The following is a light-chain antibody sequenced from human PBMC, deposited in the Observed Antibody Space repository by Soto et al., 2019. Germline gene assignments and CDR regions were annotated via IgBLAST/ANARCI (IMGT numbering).Light chain of an antibody. CDR3: CSYAGGYTYV. V-gene: IGLV2-11*01. Sequence: QSALTQPRSVSGSPGQSVTISCTGTSSDVGGYNYVSWYQQHPGKAPNLMIYDVSKRPSGVPDRFSGSKSGNTASLTISGLQADDEADYYCCSYAGGYTYVFGTGTKVTVL. J-gene: IGLJ1*01. CDR1: SSDVGGYNY. CDR2: DVS.